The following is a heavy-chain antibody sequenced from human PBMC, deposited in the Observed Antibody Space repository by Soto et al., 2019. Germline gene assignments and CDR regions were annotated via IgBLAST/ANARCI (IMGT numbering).Heavy chain of an antibody. V-gene: IGHV4-34*01. J-gene: IGHJ6*03. CDR1: GGSFSGYY. CDR3: ARLHHRRALTYYMDV. Sequence: PSETLSLTCAVYGGSFSGYYWSWILQPPGKGLEWIGEINHSGSTNYNPSLKSRVTISVDTSKNQFSLKLSSVTAADTAVYYCARLHHRRALTYYMDVWGKGTTVTVSS. CDR2: INHSGST.